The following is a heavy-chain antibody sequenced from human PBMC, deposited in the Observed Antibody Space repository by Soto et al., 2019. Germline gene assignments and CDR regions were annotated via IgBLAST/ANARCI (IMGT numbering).Heavy chain of an antibody. V-gene: IGHV4-59*01. CDR1: GGSISSYY. J-gene: IGHJ4*02. CDR3: ARDYYDFWSGYFDY. CDR2: IYYSGST. D-gene: IGHD3-3*01. Sequence: QVQLQESGPGLVKPSETLSLTCTVSGGSISSYYWSWIRQPPGKGLEWIGYIYYSGSTNYNPSLKSRVTVSVDTSKNQFSLKLSSVTAADTAVYYCARDYYDFWSGYFDYWAREPWSPSPQ.